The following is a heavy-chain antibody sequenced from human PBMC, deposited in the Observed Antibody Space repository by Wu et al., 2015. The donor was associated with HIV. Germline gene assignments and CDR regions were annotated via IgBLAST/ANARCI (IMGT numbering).Heavy chain of an antibody. CDR1: GYTFTSYY. J-gene: IGHJ1*01. CDR2: INPSGGST. CDR3: ARGPSESQIYDTRVGEYFQH. V-gene: IGHV1-46*01. D-gene: IGHD3-22*01. Sequence: QVQLVQSGAEVKKPGASVKVSCKASGYTFTSYYMHWVRQAPGQGLEWMGIINPSGGSTSYAQKFQGRVTMTRDTSTSTVYMELSSLRSEDTAVYYCARGPSESQIYDTRVGEYFQHWGQGTLVTVSS.